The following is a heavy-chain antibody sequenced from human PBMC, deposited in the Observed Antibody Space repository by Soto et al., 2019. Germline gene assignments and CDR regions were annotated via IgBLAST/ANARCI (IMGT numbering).Heavy chain of an antibody. CDR1: GFTFSSYG. CDR3: ARDPLITMVRGVIVGSYMDV. D-gene: IGHD3-10*01. Sequence: QVQLVESGGGVVQPGRSLRLSCAASGFTFSSYGMHWVRQAPGKGLEWVAVIWYDGSNKYYADSVKGRFTISRDNSKNTLYLQMNSLRAEDTAVYYCARDPLITMVRGVIVGSYMDVWGKGTTVTVSS. CDR2: IWYDGSNK. J-gene: IGHJ6*03. V-gene: IGHV3-33*01.